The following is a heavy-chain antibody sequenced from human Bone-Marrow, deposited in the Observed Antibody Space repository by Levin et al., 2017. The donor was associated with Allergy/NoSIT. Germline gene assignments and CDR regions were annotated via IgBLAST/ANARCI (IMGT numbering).Heavy chain of an antibody. CDR3: ARGHFPNYYYGMDV. Sequence: GGSLRLSCKASGYTFTTYGLTWVRQAPGQGLEWMGWVSAYSGNTNYALNLQDRVTMTTDTATNPAYMELTSLRSDDTAIYYCARGHFPNYYYGMDVWGQGTTVVVS. V-gene: IGHV1-18*01. CDR2: VSAYSGNT. CDR1: GYTFTTYG. J-gene: IGHJ6*02.